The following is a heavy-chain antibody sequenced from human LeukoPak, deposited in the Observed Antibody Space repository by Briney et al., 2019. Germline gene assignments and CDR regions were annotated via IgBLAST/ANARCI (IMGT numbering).Heavy chain of an antibody. CDR3: AKDLRFGGFGELFDY. CDR1: GSTFSSYG. J-gene: IGHJ4*02. Sequence: PGGSLRLSCAASGSTFSSYGMSWVRQAPGKGLEWVSAISGSGGSTYYADSVKGRFTISRDNSKNTLYLQMNSLRAEDTAVYYCAKDLRFGGFGELFDYWGQGTLVTVSS. CDR2: ISGSGGST. V-gene: IGHV3-23*01. D-gene: IGHD3-10*01.